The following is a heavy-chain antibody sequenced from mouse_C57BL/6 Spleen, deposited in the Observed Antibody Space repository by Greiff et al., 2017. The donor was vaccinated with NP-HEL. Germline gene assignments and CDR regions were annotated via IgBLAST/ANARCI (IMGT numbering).Heavy chain of an antibody. Sequence: QVQLQQSGPGLVQPSQSLSITCTVSGFSLTSYGVHWVRQSPGKGLEWLGVIWSGGSTDYNAAFISRLSISKDNSKSQVFFKMNSQQADDTAIYYCATLYYGSSYYYAMDYWGQGTSVTVSS. V-gene: IGHV2-2*01. D-gene: IGHD1-1*01. CDR3: ATLYYGSSYYYAMDY. CDR2: IWSGGST. J-gene: IGHJ4*01. CDR1: GFSLTSYG.